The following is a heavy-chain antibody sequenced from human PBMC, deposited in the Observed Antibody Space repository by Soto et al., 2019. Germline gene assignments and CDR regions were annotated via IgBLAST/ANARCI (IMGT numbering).Heavy chain of an antibody. D-gene: IGHD3-22*01. J-gene: IGHJ4*02. V-gene: IGHV3-53*01. CDR3: VRDSGTSSSWSLDF. Sequence: EVQLVESGGGLIQPGGSLRLSCSASGFNVNSDYMDWVRQAPGKGLEWVSALSASGLPFYAAPVQGRFTISRDDAKNTLYLEMNSLRVEDTAVYYCVRDSGTSSSWSLDFWGQGTLVTVSS. CDR1: GFNVNSDY. CDR2: LSASGLP.